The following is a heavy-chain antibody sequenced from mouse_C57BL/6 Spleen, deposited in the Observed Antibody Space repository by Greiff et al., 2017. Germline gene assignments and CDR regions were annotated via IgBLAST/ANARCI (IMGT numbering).Heavy chain of an antibody. D-gene: IGHD3-2*02. CDR1: GYTFTSYW. J-gene: IGHJ3*01. CDR3: ARGRSSGWAY. V-gene: IGHV1-52*01. Sequence: QVQLQQPGAELVRPGSSVKLSCKASGYTFTSYWMHWVKQRPIQGLEWIGNIDPSDSETHYNQKFKDKATLTVDKSSSTAYMQLSSLTSEDSAVYYCARGRSSGWAYWGQGTLVTVSA. CDR2: IDPSDSET.